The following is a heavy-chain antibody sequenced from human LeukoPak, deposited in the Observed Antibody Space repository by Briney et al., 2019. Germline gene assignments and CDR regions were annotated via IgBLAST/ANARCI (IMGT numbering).Heavy chain of an antibody. CDR3: ARESSPGAVRGYNWLDP. CDR2: IIPIFGTA. V-gene: IGHV1-69*01. J-gene: IGHJ5*02. Sequence: ASVKVSCKASGGTFSSYAISWVRQAPGQGLEWMGGIIPIFGTANYAQKFQGRVTITADESTSTAYMELSSLRSEDTAVYYCARESSPGAVRGYNWLDPWGQGTLVTVSS. D-gene: IGHD3-10*01. CDR1: GGTFSSYA.